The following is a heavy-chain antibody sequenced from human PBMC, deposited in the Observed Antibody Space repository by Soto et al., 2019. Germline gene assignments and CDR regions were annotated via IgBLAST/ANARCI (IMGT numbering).Heavy chain of an antibody. V-gene: IGHV3-9*01. CDR1: GFTFDDYA. D-gene: IGHD2-15*01. CDR3: AKSMGGTANGLDV. CDR2: ISWKSSSI. Sequence: VQLVESGRGLVQPGKSLRLSCDASGFTFDDYAMHWVRQAPGKGLEWVSGISWKSSSIGYADSVKGRFTISRDNAKKSLYLQMNSLTTEDTALYYCAKSMGGTANGLDVWGQGTTVIVSS. J-gene: IGHJ6*02.